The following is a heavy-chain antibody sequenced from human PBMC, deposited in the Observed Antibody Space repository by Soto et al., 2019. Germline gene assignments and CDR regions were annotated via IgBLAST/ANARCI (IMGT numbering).Heavy chain of an antibody. D-gene: IGHD3-10*01. J-gene: IGHJ6*02. CDR1: GGSISSGDYY. V-gene: IGHV4-61*08. CDR2: IYYSGVT. CDR3: ARGGEPLGYYGLDV. Sequence: SETLSLTCTVSGGSISSGDYYWSWIRQPPGKGLEWIGYIYYSGVTNYNPSLKSRVSMSVDTSKNQFSLELTSLTAADTAVYYCARGGEPLGYYGLDVWGQGTTVTVSS.